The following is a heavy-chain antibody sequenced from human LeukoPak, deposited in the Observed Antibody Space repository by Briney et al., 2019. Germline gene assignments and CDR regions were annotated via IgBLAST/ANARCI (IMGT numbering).Heavy chain of an antibody. D-gene: IGHD3-22*01. J-gene: IGHJ4*02. CDR1: GFTFSSYW. Sequence: GGSLRLSCAASGFTFSSYWMSWVRQAPGKGLEWVSVIYSGGSTYYADSVKGRFTISRDNSKNTLYLQMNSLRAEDTAVYYCARDADYYYDSSGYYRGDYWGQGTLVTVSS. V-gene: IGHV3-53*01. CDR2: IYSGGST. CDR3: ARDADYYYDSSGYYRGDY.